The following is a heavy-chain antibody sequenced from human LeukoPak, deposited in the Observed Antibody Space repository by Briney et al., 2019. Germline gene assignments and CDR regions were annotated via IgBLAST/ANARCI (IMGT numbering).Heavy chain of an antibody. V-gene: IGHV3-48*03. Sequence: GGSLRLPCAASGFTFSSYEMNWVRQAPGKGLEWVSYISSSGSTIYYADSVKGRFTISRDNAKNSLYLQMNSLRAEDTAVYYCASKVRGVIFWGQGTLVTVSS. CDR1: GFTFSSYE. D-gene: IGHD3-10*01. J-gene: IGHJ4*02. CDR3: ASKVRGVIF. CDR2: ISSSGSTI.